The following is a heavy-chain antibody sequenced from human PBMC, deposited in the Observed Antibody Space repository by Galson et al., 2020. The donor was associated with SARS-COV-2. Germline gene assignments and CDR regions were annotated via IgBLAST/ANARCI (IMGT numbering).Heavy chain of an antibody. CDR1: GGAISSTSYL. D-gene: IGHD6-19*01. CDR3: ARDATSSGWFNWFDP. J-gene: IGHJ5*02. V-gene: IGHV4-39*07. CDR2: IYNTGST. Sequence: SETLSLTCSVSGGAISSTSYLWGWLRQPPGKGLEWIGSIYNTGSTHYNPYLESRATISVDTTKNHFSLKLSSVTAADTAVYYCARDATSSGWFNWFDPWGRGTLVTVSS.